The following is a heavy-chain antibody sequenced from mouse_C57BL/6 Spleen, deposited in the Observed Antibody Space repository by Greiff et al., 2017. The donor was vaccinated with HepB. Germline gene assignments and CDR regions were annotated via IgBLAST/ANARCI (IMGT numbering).Heavy chain of an antibody. CDR2: INYDGSST. J-gene: IGHJ1*03. CDR3: ARSTMVTTWYFDV. D-gene: IGHD2-2*01. CDR1: GFTFSDYY. V-gene: IGHV5-16*01. Sequence: EVQLQESEGGLVQPGSSMKLSCTASGFTFSDYYMAWVRQVPEKGLEWVANINYDGSSTYYLDSLKSRFIISRDNAKNILYLQMSSLKSEDTATYYCARSTMVTTWYFDVWGTGTTVTVSS.